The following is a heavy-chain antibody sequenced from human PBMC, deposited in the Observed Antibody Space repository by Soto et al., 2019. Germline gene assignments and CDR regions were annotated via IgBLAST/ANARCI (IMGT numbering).Heavy chain of an antibody. CDR2: IYWDDDK. CDR3: AHRRNYDGSWNEGVFDY. D-gene: IGHD3-16*01. V-gene: IGHV2-5*02. J-gene: IGHJ4*02. Sequence: QITLKESGPTLVKPTQTLTLNCTFSGFSLTSRPVGVGWISQPPRKALEWLAFIYWDDDKRYSPSLRSTLTVTKDTSKKQEVLTLTNMVSVDTATYYCAHRRNYDGSWNEGVFDYWGQGILVTVYS. CDR1: GFSLTSRPVG.